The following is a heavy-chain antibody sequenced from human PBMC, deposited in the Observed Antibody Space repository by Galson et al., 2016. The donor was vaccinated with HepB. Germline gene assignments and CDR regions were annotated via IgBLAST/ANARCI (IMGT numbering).Heavy chain of an antibody. V-gene: IGHV1-69*13. Sequence: SVKVSCKASGGSFSRNAISWVRQAPGQGLEWMGGIIPSFGTPTYAQKFQGRLTISASEFTSTDYMELNSLRSEDTAVYYCARGLGKFWYFDLWGRGTLVTVSS. CDR2: IIPSFGTP. D-gene: IGHD1-1*01. CDR3: ARGLGKFWYFDL. CDR1: GGSFSRNA. J-gene: IGHJ2*01.